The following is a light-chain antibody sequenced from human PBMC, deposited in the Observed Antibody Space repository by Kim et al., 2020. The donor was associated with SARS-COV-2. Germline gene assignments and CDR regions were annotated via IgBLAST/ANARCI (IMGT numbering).Light chain of an antibody. CDR3: SSYTSSSTYV. CDR2: DVS. J-gene: IGLJ1*01. Sequence: LTQPASVSGSPGQSITISCTGSNSDIGGYNYVSWYQQHPGKAPKLMIYDVSKRPSGVSDRFSGSKSGNTASLTISGLQAEDEADYYCSSYTSSSTYVFGTGTKVTVL. V-gene: IGLV2-14*01. CDR1: NSDIGGYNY.